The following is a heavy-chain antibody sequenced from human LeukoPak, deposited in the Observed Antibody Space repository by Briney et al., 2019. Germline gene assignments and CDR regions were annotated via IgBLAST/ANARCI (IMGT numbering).Heavy chain of an antibody. J-gene: IGHJ6*03. V-gene: IGHV4-34*01. D-gene: IGHD5-18*01. CDR2: INHTGST. CDR3: ARTTEGGYSYGYFYYYYMDV. Sequence: SETLSLTCAVYGGSFSGYYWSWIRQPPGKGLEWIGEINHTGSTNYNPSLKSRVTISVETSKNQFSLKLSSVTAADTAVYYCARTTEGGYSYGYFYYYYMDVWGKGTTVTISS. CDR1: GGSFSGYY.